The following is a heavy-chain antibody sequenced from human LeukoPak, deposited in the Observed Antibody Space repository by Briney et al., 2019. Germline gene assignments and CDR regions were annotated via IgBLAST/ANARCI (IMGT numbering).Heavy chain of an antibody. V-gene: IGHV1-2*02. J-gene: IGHJ4*02. CDR3: ARFVDYGGNSVLYYFDY. CDR2: INPNSDGT. D-gene: IGHD4-23*01. Sequence: GASVKVSCKASGYTFTSYDINWVRQATGQGLEWMGGINPNSDGTSYAQKFQGRVTMTRDTSISTAYMELSRLRSDDTAVYYCARFVDYGGNSVLYYFDYWGQGTLVTVSS. CDR1: GYTFTSYD.